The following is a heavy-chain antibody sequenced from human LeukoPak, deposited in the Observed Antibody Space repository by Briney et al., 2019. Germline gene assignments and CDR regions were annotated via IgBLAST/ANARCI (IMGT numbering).Heavy chain of an antibody. CDR1: GFSFSSYG. J-gene: IGHJ6*02. D-gene: IGHD3-10*01. CDR2: TWYDGSNK. Sequence: GGSLRLSCAASGFSFSSYGMHWVRQAPGKGLEWVAVTWYDGSNKYYADSVKGRFSISRDNSKNTLHLQMNSLRAEDTAVYYCARDSITMVREYYYYYYGMDVWGQGTTVTVSS. V-gene: IGHV3-33*01. CDR3: ARDSITMVREYYYYYYGMDV.